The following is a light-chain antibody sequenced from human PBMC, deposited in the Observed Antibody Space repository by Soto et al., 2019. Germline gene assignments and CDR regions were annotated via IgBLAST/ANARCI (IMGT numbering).Light chain of an antibody. CDR2: LGS. J-gene: IGKJ1*01. V-gene: IGKV2-28*01. CDR1: QSLLHSNGNIY. Sequence: DNVLTHSPLSLPVTPGQPASISCRSSQSLLHSNGNIYLDWYLQKPGQSPQLLIYLGSIRASGGPDRFSGSGSGTDFTLKITRVEAEDVGLYYCMQAIQAPRTLGLGTKVEIK. CDR3: MQAIQAPRT.